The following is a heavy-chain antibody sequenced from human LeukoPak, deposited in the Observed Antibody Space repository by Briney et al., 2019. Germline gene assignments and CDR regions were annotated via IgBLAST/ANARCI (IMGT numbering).Heavy chain of an antibody. J-gene: IGHJ6*02. CDR1: GGSISGYY. Sequence: SETLSLTCTVSGGSISGYYWGWIRQSPGKGLEWIGNIYNSGTTSYNPSLKSRVTISVDTFKNQFSLKLSSVTAADTAVYYCARGWDSGHNFYGMDVWGQGNTVTVSS. D-gene: IGHD1-26*01. V-gene: IGHV4-59*01. CDR2: IYNSGTT. CDR3: ARGWDSGHNFYGMDV.